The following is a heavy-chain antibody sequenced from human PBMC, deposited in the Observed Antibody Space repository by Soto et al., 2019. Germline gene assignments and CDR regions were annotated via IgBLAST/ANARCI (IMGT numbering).Heavy chain of an antibody. V-gene: IGHV4-59*01. CDR2: IFYSGTT. CDR3: ARESSLRFDR. CDR1: GGSISSYY. D-gene: IGHD2-15*01. J-gene: IGHJ4*02. Sequence: QVQLHESGPGLVKPSETLSLTCSVSGGSISSYYWSWIRQPPGRGLEWIGYIFYSGTTNYNPSLKRRVTISVETSKNQFSLKLSSVTAADTAVYYCARESSLRFDRWGQGTLVTVSS.